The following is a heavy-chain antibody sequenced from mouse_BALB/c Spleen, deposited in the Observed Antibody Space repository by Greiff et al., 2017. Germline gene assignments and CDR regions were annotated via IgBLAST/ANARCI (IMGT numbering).Heavy chain of an antibody. CDR2: IDPANGHT. J-gene: IGHJ2*01. Sequence: VQLQQSGAELVKPGASVKLSCTASGFNIKDTYMHWVKQRPEQGLEWIGRIDPANGHTKYDPKFQGKATITADTSSNTAYLQLSSLTSEDTAVYYCGTIEDYFDYWGQGTTLTVSS. CDR1: GFNIKDTY. V-gene: IGHV14-3*02. D-gene: IGHD2-12*01. CDR3: GTIEDYFDY.